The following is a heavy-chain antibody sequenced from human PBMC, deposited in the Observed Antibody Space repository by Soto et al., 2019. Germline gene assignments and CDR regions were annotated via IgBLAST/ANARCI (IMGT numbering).Heavy chain of an antibody. D-gene: IGHD3-10*01. CDR3: ARVGYYGSGKVLGVCFDP. J-gene: IGHJ5*02. CDR2: IIPIFGTA. Sequence: SVKVSCKASGGTFSSYAISWVRQAPGQGLEWMGGIIPIFGTANYAQKFQGRVTITADESTSTAYMELSSLRSEDTAVYYCARVGYYGSGKVLGVCFDPWGQGTLVTVSS. V-gene: IGHV1-69*13. CDR1: GGTFSSYA.